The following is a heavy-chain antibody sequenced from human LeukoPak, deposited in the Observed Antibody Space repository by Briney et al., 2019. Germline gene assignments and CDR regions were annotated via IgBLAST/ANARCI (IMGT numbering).Heavy chain of an antibody. CDR3: AKGYPNSGSYLQH. J-gene: IGHJ1*01. CDR2: INGAGDNT. Sequence: PGGSLRLSCAASGYTFSSHGLTWVRQAPGKGLEWVSTINGAGDNTYYAETVKGRFTISRDNSKNTLFLQMNSLRAEDTAVYYCAKGYPNSGSYLQHWGQGTLVTVSS. CDR1: GYTFSSHG. V-gene: IGHV3-23*01. D-gene: IGHD1-26*01.